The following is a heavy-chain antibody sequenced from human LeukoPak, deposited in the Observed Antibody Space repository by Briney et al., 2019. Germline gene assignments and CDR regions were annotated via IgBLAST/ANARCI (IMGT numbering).Heavy chain of an antibody. V-gene: IGHV4-59*12. CDR2: IYYSGST. D-gene: IGHD1-1*01. J-gene: IGHJ4*02. CDR1: GGSISSYY. CDR3: ARDRGTWNDDGFDY. Sequence: SETLSLTCTVSGGSISSYYWSWIRQPPGKGLEWIGYIYYSGSTNHNPSLKSRVTMSVDTSKNQFSLKLSSVTAADTAVYYCARDRGTWNDDGFDYWGQGTLVTVSS.